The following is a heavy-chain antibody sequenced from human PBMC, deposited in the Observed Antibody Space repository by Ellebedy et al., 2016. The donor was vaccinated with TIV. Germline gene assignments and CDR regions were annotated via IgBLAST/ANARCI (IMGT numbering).Heavy chain of an antibody. CDR2: INHSGST. J-gene: IGHJ6*02. D-gene: IGHD2-15*01. V-gene: IGHV4-34*01. CDR3: AAGVVVAATPVYYYYGMDV. Sequence: SETLSLTCAVYGGSFSGYYWSWIRQPPGKGLEWIGEINHSGSTNYNPSLKSRVTISVDTSKNQFSLKLSSVTAADTAVYYCAAGVVVAATPVYYYYGMDVWGQGTTVTVSS. CDR1: GGSFSGYY.